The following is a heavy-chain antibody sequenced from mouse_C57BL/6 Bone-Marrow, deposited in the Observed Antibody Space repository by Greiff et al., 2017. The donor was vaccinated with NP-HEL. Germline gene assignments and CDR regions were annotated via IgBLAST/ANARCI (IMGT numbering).Heavy chain of an antibody. CDR1: GFTFSDYY. CDR3: ARHYSNY. D-gene: IGHD2-5*01. V-gene: IGHV5-12*01. CDR2: ISNGGGST. Sequence: EVKLMESGGGLVQPGGSLKLSCAASGFTFSDYYMYWVRQTPEKRLEWVAYISNGGGSTYYPDTVKGRFTISRDNAKNTLYLQMSRLKSEDTAMYYCARHYSNYWGQGTTLTVSS. J-gene: IGHJ2*01.